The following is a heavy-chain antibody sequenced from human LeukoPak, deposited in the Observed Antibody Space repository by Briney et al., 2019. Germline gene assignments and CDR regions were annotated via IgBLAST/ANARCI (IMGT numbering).Heavy chain of an antibody. CDR3: ARGRWLQSAMD. Sequence: SVKVSCKASGGTFSSYAISWVRQAPGQGLEWMGRIIPILGIANYAQKFQGRVTIAADKSTSTAYMKLSSLRSEDTAVYYCARGRWLQSAMDWGQGTLVTVSS. CDR2: IIPILGIA. J-gene: IGHJ4*02. CDR1: GGTFSSYA. D-gene: IGHD5-24*01. V-gene: IGHV1-69*04.